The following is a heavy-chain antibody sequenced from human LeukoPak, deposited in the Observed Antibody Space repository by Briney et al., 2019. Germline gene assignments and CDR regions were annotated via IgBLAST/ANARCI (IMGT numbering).Heavy chain of an antibody. CDR1: GGSFSGYY. CDR3: ARGRLYYDSSGYYGARYYYYYMDV. Sequence: PSETLSLTCAVYGGSFSGYYWSWIRQPPGKGLEWIGEINHSGSTDYNPSLKSRVTISVDTSKNQFSLKLSSVTAADTAVYYCARGRLYYDSSGYYGARYYYYYMDVWGKGTTVTVSS. J-gene: IGHJ6*03. D-gene: IGHD3-22*01. CDR2: INHSGST. V-gene: IGHV4-34*01.